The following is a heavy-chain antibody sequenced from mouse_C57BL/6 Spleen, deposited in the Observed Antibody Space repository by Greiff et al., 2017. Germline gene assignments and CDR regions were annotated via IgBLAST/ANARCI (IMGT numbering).Heavy chain of an antibody. Sequence: DVQLLQSGGGLVQPKASLKLSCAASGFSFTTYAMHWVRQAPGQGLEWVARIRSKSNNYATYYADSVKDRFTISRDDSESMLYLQMNNLKTKDTAMYYCVRHIAPGYFDYWGQGTTLTVSA. CDR2: IRSKSNNYAT. J-gene: IGHJ2*01. CDR3: VRHIAPGYFDY. CDR1: GFSFTTYA. V-gene: IGHV10-1*01.